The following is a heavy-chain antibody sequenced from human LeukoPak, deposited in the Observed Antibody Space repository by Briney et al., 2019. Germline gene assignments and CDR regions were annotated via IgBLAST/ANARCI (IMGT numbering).Heavy chain of an antibody. CDR3: AKDIRSSGTYAFDI. V-gene: IGHV3-9*03. Sequence: PGGSLRLSCAASGFTFDDYAMHWVRHAPGKGLEWVSGISWNSGSIVYADSVKGRFTISRDNAKNSLYLQMNSLRAEDMALYYCAKDIRSSGTYAFDIWGQGTMVTVSS. D-gene: IGHD6-19*01. CDR1: GFTFDDYA. J-gene: IGHJ3*02. CDR2: ISWNSGSI.